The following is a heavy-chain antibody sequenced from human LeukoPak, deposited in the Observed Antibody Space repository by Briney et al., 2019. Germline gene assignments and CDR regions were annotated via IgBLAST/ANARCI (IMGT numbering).Heavy chain of an antibody. J-gene: IGHJ4*02. CDR2: IYHSGST. V-gene: IGHV4-38-2*02. CDR3: ARDSRTTVTTVGY. D-gene: IGHD4-17*01. Sequence: SETLSLTCTVSGGSISSGYYWGWIRPPPGKGLEWIGSIYHSGSTYYNPSLKSRVTISVDTSKNQFSLKLSSVTAADTAVYYCARDSRTTVTTVGYWGQGTLVTVSS. CDR1: GGSISSGYY.